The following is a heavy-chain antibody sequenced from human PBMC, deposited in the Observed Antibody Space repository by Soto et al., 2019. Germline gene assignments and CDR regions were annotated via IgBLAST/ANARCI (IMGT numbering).Heavy chain of an antibody. CDR3: AMSNSNDLYYHFES. Sequence: EVQLVESGGGLVQPGGSLRLSCAASGFTFDDYAMHWVRQAPGNGLEWVSGINWNSDTIGYADSVKGRFTVSRDNAKGSLLLQMSSLRAEDTAVYFCAMSNSNDLYYHFESWGQGTPVTVSS. V-gene: IGHV3-9*01. D-gene: IGHD3-22*01. CDR1: GFTFDDYA. J-gene: IGHJ4*02. CDR2: INWNSDTI.